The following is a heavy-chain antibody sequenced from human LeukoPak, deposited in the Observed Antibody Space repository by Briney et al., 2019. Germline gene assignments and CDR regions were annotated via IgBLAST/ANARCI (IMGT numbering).Heavy chain of an antibody. D-gene: IGHD5-12*01. V-gene: IGHV3-7*01. CDR1: GFTFSSYW. Sequence: PGGSLRLSCADPGFTFSSYWMSSVRPAPGKGLEWVANIKQDVSVKYYVDSAKGRFTISRDNAKNSLYLQMNSLRAEDTAVYYCARGGQWLRYWGQGALVTVAS. CDR3: ARGGQWLRY. CDR2: IKQDVSVK. J-gene: IGHJ4*02.